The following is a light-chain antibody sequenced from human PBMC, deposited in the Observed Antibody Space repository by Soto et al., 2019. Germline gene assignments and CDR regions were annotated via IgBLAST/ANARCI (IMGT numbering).Light chain of an antibody. V-gene: IGKV3-15*01. CDR2: GAS. CDR3: QLYNNWPRYT. J-gene: IGKJ2*01. CDR1: QSVSSN. Sequence: EIVMTQSPATLSVSPGERATLSCRSSQSVSSNLAGYQQKPGQAPRLLLYGASTRATGIPARFIGSGSGTEFTLTSCSLQSEDFAVYYWQLYNNWPRYTCGKGTKLEIK.